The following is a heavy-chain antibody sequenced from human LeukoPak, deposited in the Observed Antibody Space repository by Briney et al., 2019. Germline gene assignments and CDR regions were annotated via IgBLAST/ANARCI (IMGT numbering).Heavy chain of an antibody. Sequence: GESLRLSCAASGFTFSSYDMSWVRQAPGKGLEWVSAISGSGGSTYYADSVKGRFTISRDNSKSTLYLQMNSLRAEDTAVYYCARDCGGGSCYGPYDAFDIWGQGTMVTVSS. J-gene: IGHJ3*02. CDR2: ISGSGGST. CDR1: GFTFSSYD. V-gene: IGHV3-23*01. CDR3: ARDCGGGSCYGPYDAFDI. D-gene: IGHD2-15*01.